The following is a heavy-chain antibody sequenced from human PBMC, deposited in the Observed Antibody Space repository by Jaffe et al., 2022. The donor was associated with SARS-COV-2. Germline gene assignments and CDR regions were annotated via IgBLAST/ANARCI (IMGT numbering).Heavy chain of an antibody. Sequence: EVQLVESGGGLVQPGRSLRLSCTASGFTFGDYAMSWVRQAPGKGLEWVGFIRSKAYGGTTEYAASVKGRFTISRDDSKSIAYLQMNSLKTEDTAVYYCTRDLVEVVTSAEYFQHWGQGTLVTVSS. CDR1: GFTFGDYA. J-gene: IGHJ1*01. V-gene: IGHV3-49*04. D-gene: IGHD2-15*01. CDR3: TRDLVEVVTSAEYFQH. CDR2: IRSKAYGGTT.